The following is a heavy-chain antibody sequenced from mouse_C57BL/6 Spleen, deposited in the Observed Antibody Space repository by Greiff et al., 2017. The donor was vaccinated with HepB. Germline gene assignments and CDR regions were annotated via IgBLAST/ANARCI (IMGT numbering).Heavy chain of an antibody. Sequence: EVQGVESGPELVKPGASVKMSCKASGYTFTDYNMHWVKQSHGKSLEWIGYINPNNGGTSYNQKFKGKATLTVNKSSSTAYMELRSLTSEDSAVYYCAREQLRLPDYWGQGTTLTVSS. CDR3: AREQLRLPDY. CDR1: GYTFTDYN. D-gene: IGHD3-2*02. J-gene: IGHJ2*01. V-gene: IGHV1-22*01. CDR2: INPNNGGT.